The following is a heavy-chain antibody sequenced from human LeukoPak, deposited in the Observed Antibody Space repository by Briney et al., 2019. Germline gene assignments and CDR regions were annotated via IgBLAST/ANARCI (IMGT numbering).Heavy chain of an antibody. D-gene: IGHD1-1*01. Sequence: PGRSLRHSCAASGFTFSSYGMHWVRQAPGKGLEWVAVISYDGSNKYYADSVKGRFTISRDNSKNTLYLQMNSLRAEDTAVYYCASRKLANDYWGQGTLVTVSS. V-gene: IGHV3-30*03. J-gene: IGHJ4*02. CDR3: ASRKLANDY. CDR2: ISYDGSNK. CDR1: GFTFSSYG.